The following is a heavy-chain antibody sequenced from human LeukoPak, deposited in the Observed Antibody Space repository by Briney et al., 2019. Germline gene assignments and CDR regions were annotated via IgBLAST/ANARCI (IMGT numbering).Heavy chain of an antibody. V-gene: IGHV3-21*01. Sequence: PGGSLRLSCAVSGFNFGTYSMNWVRQAPGKGLEWVSSITSSGSYIYYADSVKGRFTISRDNAESSVSLQMDSLRGDDTAMYYCARDRPGGFFDYWGQGLLVVVSS. CDR1: GFNFGTYS. D-gene: IGHD6-25*01. J-gene: IGHJ4*02. CDR2: ITSSGSYI. CDR3: ARDRPGGFFDY.